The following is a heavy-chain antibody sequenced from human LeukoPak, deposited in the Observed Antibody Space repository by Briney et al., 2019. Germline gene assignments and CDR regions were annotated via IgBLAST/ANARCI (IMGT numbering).Heavy chain of an antibody. J-gene: IGHJ6*02. CDR1: GFTFSSYG. CDR3: TRARQQLAQRRSYYYNGLDV. V-gene: IGHV3-33*01. CDR2: IWHDGTNK. D-gene: IGHD6-13*01. Sequence: PGGSLRLSCAASGFTFSSYGMHWVRQAPGKGPEWVAAIWHDGTNKYYADSVKGRFTISRDNSKNTLSLQMYSLRPEDSAVYYCTRARQQLAQRRSYYYNGLDVWGQGTTVTVSS.